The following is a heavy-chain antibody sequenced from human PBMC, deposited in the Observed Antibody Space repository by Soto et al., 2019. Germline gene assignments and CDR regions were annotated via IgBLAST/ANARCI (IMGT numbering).Heavy chain of an antibody. D-gene: IGHD2-15*01. V-gene: IGHV1-8*01. CDR3: AGGGYCSGGSCYLALDY. J-gene: IGHJ4*02. Sequence: GASVKVSCKASGYTFTSYDINWVRQATGQGLEWMGWMNPNSGNTGYAQKFQGRVTMTRNTSISTAYMELSSLRSEDTAVYYCAGGGYCSGGSCYLALDYWGQGTLVTVSS. CDR1: GYTFTSYD. CDR2: MNPNSGNT.